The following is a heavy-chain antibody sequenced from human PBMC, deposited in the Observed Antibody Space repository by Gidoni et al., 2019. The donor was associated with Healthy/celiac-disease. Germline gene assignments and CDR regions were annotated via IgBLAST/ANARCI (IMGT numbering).Heavy chain of an antibody. D-gene: IGHD3-22*01. Sequence: QVQLQASGPGLVKPSETLSLTCTVSGGSISSYYWSWIRQPPGKGLEWIGYIYYSGSTNYNPSLKSRVTISVDTSKNQFSLKLSSVTAADTAVYYCARLYSSGYYNDAFDIWGQGTMVTVSS. CDR3: ARLYSSGYYNDAFDI. J-gene: IGHJ3*02. CDR2: IYYSGST. V-gene: IGHV4-59*01. CDR1: GGSISSYY.